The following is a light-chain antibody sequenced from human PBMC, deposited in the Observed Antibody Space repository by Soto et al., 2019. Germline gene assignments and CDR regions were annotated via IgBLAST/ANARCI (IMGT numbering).Light chain of an antibody. CDR3: QQYSFMWT. V-gene: IGKV3-20*01. CDR1: ENVRNNY. Sequence: EIVLTHSPGTLSLSQGERATLSCRASENVRNNYLAWYQQKPGQAPRLLISGASKRATGIPDRFSGSGSGTDFTLTINRLEPADFEVYYCQQYSFMWTFGQGTKVDIK. CDR2: GAS. J-gene: IGKJ1*01.